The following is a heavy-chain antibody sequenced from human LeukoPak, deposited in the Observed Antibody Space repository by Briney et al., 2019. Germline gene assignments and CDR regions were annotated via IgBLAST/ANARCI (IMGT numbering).Heavy chain of an antibody. J-gene: IGHJ5*02. CDR3: ARENSGYCSGGSCFWFDP. Sequence: ASVKVSCKASGYTFTGYYMHWVRQAPGQGLEWMGWINPNSGGTNYAQKFQGRVTMTRDTSISTAYMELSRLRSDDTAVYYCARENSGYCSGGSCFWFDPWGQGTLVTVSS. CDR2: INPNSGGT. D-gene: IGHD2-15*01. V-gene: IGHV1-2*02. CDR1: GYTFTGYY.